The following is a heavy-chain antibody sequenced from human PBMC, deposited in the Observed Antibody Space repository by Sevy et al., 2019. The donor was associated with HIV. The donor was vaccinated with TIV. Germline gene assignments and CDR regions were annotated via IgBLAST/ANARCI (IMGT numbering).Heavy chain of an antibody. CDR2: IYPDYSDT. CDR3: ATSRSGYFDSSGYYIY. D-gene: IGHD3-22*01. CDR1: GYSFTSHW. J-gene: IGHJ4*02. V-gene: IGHV5-51*01. Sequence: GGSLRLSCKGSGYSFTSHWIGWVRHMPGKGLEWMGIIYPDYSDTRYSPSFQGQVPFSADKSISTAYLQWGSLKASDTAMYYCATSRSGYFDSSGYYIYWSQGTLVTVSS.